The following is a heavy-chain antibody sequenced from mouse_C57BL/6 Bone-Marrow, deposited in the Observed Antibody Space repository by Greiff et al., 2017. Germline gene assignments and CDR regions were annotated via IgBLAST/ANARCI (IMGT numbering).Heavy chain of an antibody. CDR2: IHPNTGST. J-gene: IGHJ2*01. CDR3: ARGSYCCDY. Sequence: QVQLQQPGDELVKPGASVKLSCKASGYTFTSYWMHWVKQSPGQGLEWIGMIHPNTGSTNSNEKFKSKATLTVDKSSCTANMQLVSLTSGDTAVDYCARGSYCCDYWGQGTTLTVSS. CDR1: GYTFTSYW. V-gene: IGHV1-64*01.